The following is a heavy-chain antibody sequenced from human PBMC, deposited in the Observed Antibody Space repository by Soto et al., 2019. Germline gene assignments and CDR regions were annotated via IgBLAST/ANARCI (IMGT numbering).Heavy chain of an antibody. CDR3: AKDLGRGYYYFDY. CDR1: GFTFSSYA. CDR2: ISGSGGST. J-gene: IGHJ4*02. V-gene: IGHV3-23*01. D-gene: IGHD3-22*01. Sequence: EVQLLESGGGLVQPGGSLRLSCAASGFTFSSYAMSWVRQAPGKGLEWVSAISGSGGSTYYADSVKGRFTISRDNSKNTVYLQMNSLRAEDTAVYYCAKDLGRGYYYFDYWGQGTLVTVSS.